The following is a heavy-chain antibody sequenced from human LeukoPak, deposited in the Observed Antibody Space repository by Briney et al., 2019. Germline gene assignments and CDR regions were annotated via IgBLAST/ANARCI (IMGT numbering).Heavy chain of an antibody. J-gene: IGHJ3*02. CDR2: IYYSGST. Sequence: SETLSLTCTVSGGSLSSYYWSWIRQPPGKGLEWIGYIYYSGSTNYNPSLKSRVTISVDTSKNQFSLKLSTVIAADTAVYYCATRHSIGYYASPAPFDIWGQGTMVTVSS. CDR3: ATRHSIGYYASPAPFDI. V-gene: IGHV4-59*01. D-gene: IGHD3-22*01. CDR1: GGSLSSYY.